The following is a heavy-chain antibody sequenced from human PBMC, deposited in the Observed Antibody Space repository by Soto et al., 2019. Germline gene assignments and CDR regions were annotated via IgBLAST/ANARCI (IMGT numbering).Heavy chain of an antibody. CDR1: GYTFTGDY. Sequence: KVSFQASGYTFTGDYMPWVRQAPGQGLEWVGWINPNSGGTSYAQKFQGRVTMTRDTSISTDYMELSRLGSVDTVVYNYARAIAYCSSTSCPWGQGTLVTVSS. D-gene: IGHD2-2*01. CDR3: ARAIAYCSSTSCP. V-gene: IGHV1-2*02. J-gene: IGHJ5*02. CDR2: INPNSGGT.